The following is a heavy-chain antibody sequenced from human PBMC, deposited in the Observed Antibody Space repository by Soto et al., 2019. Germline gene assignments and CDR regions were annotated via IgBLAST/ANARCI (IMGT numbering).Heavy chain of an antibody. J-gene: IGHJ3*02. CDR1: VFTLSTYA. V-gene: IGHV3-23*01. CDR3: AKDRMRYNSSWDPFDI. CDR2: IGGGETDT. D-gene: IGHD3-16*02. Sequence: LILSGADSVFTLSTYAIGWVRQATAKGLEWVSGIGGGETDTHYAESVKGRFTISRDNSKSTLFLQMSSLGAEDTAVYYCAKDRMRYNSSWDPFDISAQRPMVSVSS.